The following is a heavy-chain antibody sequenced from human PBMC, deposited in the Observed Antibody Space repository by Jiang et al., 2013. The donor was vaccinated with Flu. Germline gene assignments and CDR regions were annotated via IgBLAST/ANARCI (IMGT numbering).Heavy chain of an antibody. CDR3: ARAGPDWDYVWGSYRYTHFDY. D-gene: IGHD3-16*02. Sequence: QTLSLTCAISGDSVSSNSAAWNWIRQSPSRGLEWLGRTYYRSKWYNDYAISVKSRITINPDTSKNQFSLQLNSVTPEDTAVYYCARAGPDWDYVWGSYRYTHFDYWGQGTLVTVSS. CDR1: GDSVSSNSAA. J-gene: IGHJ4*02. V-gene: IGHV6-1*01. CDR2: TYYRSKWYN.